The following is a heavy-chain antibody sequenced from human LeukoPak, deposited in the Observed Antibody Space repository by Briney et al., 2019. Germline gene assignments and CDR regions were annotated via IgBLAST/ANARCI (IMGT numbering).Heavy chain of an antibody. D-gene: IGHD2-15*01. J-gene: IGHJ2*01. CDR2: IAPNSGGT. Sequence: GASVKVSCKASGYTFTGNHVHWVRQAPGQGLEWMGWIAPNSGGTMYAQKFQDRVTMTSDTSISTAYMELSGLRSDDTAVYFCAKEADIVSFDLWGRGTLVTASS. V-gene: IGHV1-2*02. CDR1: GYTFTGNH. CDR3: AKEADIVSFDL.